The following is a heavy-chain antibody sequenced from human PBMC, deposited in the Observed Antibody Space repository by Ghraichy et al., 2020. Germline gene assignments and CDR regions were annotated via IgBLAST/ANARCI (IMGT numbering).Heavy chain of an antibody. J-gene: IGHJ3*02. CDR1: GFTFSSYW. Sequence: GESLNISCAASGFTFSSYWMSWVRQAPGKGLEWVANIKQDGSEKYYVDSVKGRFTISRDNAKNSLYLQMNSLRAEDTAVYYCASNPYRDAFDIWGQGTMVTVSS. CDR2: IKQDGSEK. CDR3: ASNPYRDAFDI. V-gene: IGHV3-7*02. D-gene: IGHD1-14*01.